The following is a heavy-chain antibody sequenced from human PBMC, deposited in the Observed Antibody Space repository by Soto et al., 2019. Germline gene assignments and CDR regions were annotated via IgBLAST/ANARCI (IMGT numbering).Heavy chain of an antibody. D-gene: IGHD3-22*01. CDR3: AREVYDSSGYYYVPFDY. CDR1: GGSISSGGYY. V-gene: IGHV4-31*03. CDR2: IYYSGST. Sequence: SETLSLTCTVSGGSISSGGYYWSWIRQRPGKGLEWIGYIYYSGSTYYNPSLKSRVTISVDTSKNQFSLKLSSVTAADTAVYYCAREVYDSSGYYYVPFDYWGQGTLVTVSS. J-gene: IGHJ4*02.